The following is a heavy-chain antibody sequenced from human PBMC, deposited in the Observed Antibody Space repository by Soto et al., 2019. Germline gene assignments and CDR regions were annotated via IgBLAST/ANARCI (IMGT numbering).Heavy chain of an antibody. J-gene: IGHJ6*03. D-gene: IGHD3-3*01. CDR2: IYYSGST. V-gene: IGHV4-59*01. CDR3: ARKALGSGIYYYYCMDV. CDR1: GGSIRSYY. Sequence: SETLSLTCTVHGGSIRSYYWRWIRQPPGQGLEWIGYIYYSGSTNYNPSLKSRVTISVDTSKNQFSLKLSSVTAADTAVYYCARKALGSGIYYYYCMDVWGNGTTFSVSS.